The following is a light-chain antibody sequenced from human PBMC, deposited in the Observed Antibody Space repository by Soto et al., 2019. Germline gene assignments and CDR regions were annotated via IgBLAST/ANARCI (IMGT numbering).Light chain of an antibody. V-gene: IGKV3-11*01. CDR1: RSVGNN. J-gene: IGKJ4*01. Sequence: EIVLTQSPATLSLSPGERATLACRASRSVGNNLAWYQKKPGQAPGLLIYAASTRATGITARFSGSGSGTEFTLTISSLDPEDFAVYYCQQHAEWPLTFGEVTKV. CDR3: QQHAEWPLT. CDR2: AAS.